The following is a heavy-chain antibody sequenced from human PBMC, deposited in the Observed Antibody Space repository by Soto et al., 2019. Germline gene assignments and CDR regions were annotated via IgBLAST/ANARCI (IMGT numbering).Heavy chain of an antibody. CDR2: ISSSSSTI. Sequence: EVQLVESGGGLVQPGGSLRLSCAASGFTFSSYSMNWVRQAPGKGLEWVSYISSSSSTIYYADSVKGRFTISRDNAKNSLYLQMNSVRDEDTAVYYCAGEGGSLNWFDPWGQGTLVTVSS. V-gene: IGHV3-48*02. CDR3: AGEGGSLNWFDP. J-gene: IGHJ5*02. D-gene: IGHD1-26*01. CDR1: GFTFSSYS.